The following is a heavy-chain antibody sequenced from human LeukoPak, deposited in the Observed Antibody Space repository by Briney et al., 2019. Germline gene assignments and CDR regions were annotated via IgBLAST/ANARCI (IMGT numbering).Heavy chain of an antibody. CDR3: ARDILDYYGSGSPVY. J-gene: IGHJ4*02. CDR1: GFTFSDYS. Sequence: GGSLRHSCAASGFTFSDYSMNGVRQAPGKGLEWGSYISSSSSSIYYADSVKGRFSISRDNANNSLYLQMNSLRAEDTAVYYCARDILDYYGSGSPVYWGQGTLVTVSS. D-gene: IGHD3-10*01. V-gene: IGHV3-48*01. CDR2: ISSSSSSI.